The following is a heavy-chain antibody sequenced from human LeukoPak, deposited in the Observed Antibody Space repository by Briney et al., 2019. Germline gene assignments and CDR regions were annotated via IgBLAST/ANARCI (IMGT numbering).Heavy chain of an antibody. V-gene: IGHV6-1*01. D-gene: IGHD3-10*01. CDR3: ARGAYYYGSGSYYPFDY. J-gene: IGHJ4*02. CDR1: GDSVSSNSAA. Sequence: SQTLSLTCAISGDSVSSNSAAWNWIRQSPSRGLEWLGRTYYRSKWYNDYAVSVKSRITINPDTSKNQFSLKLSSVTAADTAVYYCARGAYYYGSGSYYPFDYWGQGTLVTVSS. CDR2: TYYRSKWYN.